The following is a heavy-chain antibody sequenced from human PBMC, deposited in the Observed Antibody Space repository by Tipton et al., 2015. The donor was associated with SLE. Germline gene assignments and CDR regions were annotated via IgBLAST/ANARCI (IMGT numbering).Heavy chain of an antibody. CDR1: GFTFSSYS. CDR2: ISSSSSYI. Sequence: SLRLSCAASGFTFSSYSMNWVRQAPGKGLEWVSSISSSSSYIDYADSVKGRFTISRDNAKNSLYLQMNSLRAEDTAVYYCAREEDHYSSGWYFMSFDYWGQGTLVTVSS. V-gene: IGHV3-21*01. J-gene: IGHJ4*02. CDR3: AREEDHYSSGWYFMSFDY. D-gene: IGHD6-19*01.